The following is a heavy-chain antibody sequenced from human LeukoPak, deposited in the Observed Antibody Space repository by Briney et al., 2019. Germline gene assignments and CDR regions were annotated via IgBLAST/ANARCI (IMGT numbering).Heavy chain of an antibody. Sequence: GGSLRLSCAVSGFTFSTYWMNWVRQAPGKGLVWVSRVNSDGGSTTYADSVKGRFTISRDNAKNTLYLQMNSLRAEDAAIYYCAKGRTGFSYGYGIDYWGQGTLVTVSS. J-gene: IGHJ4*02. D-gene: IGHD5-18*01. V-gene: IGHV3-74*01. CDR3: AKGRTGFSYGYGIDY. CDR1: GFTFSTYW. CDR2: VNSDGGST.